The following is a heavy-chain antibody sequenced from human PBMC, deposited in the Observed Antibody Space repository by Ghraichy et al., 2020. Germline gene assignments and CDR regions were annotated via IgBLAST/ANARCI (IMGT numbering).Heavy chain of an antibody. J-gene: IGHJ5*02. Sequence: ETLSLTCAVYGGSFSGYYWSWIRQPPGKGLEWIGEINHSGSTNYNPSLKSRVTISVDTSKNQFSLKLSSVTAADTAVYYCARGPYCSSTSCYYDEFDPWGQGTLVTVSS. CDR2: INHSGST. CDR1: GGSFSGYY. CDR3: ARGPYCSSTSCYYDEFDP. D-gene: IGHD2-2*01. V-gene: IGHV4-34*01.